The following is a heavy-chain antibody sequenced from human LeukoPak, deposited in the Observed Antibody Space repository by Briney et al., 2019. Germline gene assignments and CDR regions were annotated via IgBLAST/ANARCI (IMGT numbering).Heavy chain of an antibody. Sequence: ASVKVSCKASGYTFTSYGISWVRQAPGQGLEWMGWISAYNGNTNYAQKLQGRVTMTTDTSTSTAYMGLRSLRSDDTAVYYCVSTPGYSSSWYTYFQHWGQGTLVTVSS. J-gene: IGHJ1*01. D-gene: IGHD6-13*01. CDR1: GYTFTSYG. V-gene: IGHV1-18*01. CDR3: VSTPGYSSSWYTYFQH. CDR2: ISAYNGNT.